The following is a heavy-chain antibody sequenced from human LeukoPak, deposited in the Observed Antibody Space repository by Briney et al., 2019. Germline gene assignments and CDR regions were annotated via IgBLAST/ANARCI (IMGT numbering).Heavy chain of an antibody. V-gene: IGHV4-59*01. J-gene: IGHJ4*02. CDR1: GGSISSYY. Sequence: SETLSLTCTVSGGSISSYYWSWIRQPPGKGLEWIGYIYYSGSTNYNPSLKSRVTISVDTSKNQFSLKLSSVTAADTAVYYCARIPGYSSSWSIDYWGQGTLVTVSS. D-gene: IGHD6-13*01. CDR2: IYYSGST. CDR3: ARIPGYSSSWSIDY.